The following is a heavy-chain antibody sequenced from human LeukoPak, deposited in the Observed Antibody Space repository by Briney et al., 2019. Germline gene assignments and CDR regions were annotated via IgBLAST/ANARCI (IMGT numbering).Heavy chain of an antibody. J-gene: IGHJ4*02. CDR1: GFTFYSYA. CDR3: AKVHEGNTMSPEY. CDR2: LGTNGDST. Sequence: RPGGSLRLSCAASGFTFYSYAMTWVRQAPGKGLEWVSALGTNGDSTFYADSVKGRFTISRDNSKNTLYLQMDSLTAEDTAVYYCAKVHEGNTMSPEYWGQGTLVTVSS. D-gene: IGHD3-3*01. V-gene: IGHV3-23*01.